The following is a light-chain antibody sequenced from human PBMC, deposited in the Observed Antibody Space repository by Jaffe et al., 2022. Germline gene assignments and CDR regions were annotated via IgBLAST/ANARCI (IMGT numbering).Light chain of an antibody. J-gene: IGKJ1*01. CDR3: MQSMQLPST. CDR2: EVS. V-gene: IGKV2D-29*02. Sequence: DIVMTQTPLSLSVTPGQPASISCKSSESLLQSNGKTHLYWYLQKSGQSPQLLISEVSNRFSGVPDRFSGSGSRTDFTLKISRVEAEDVGIYYCMQSMQLPSTFGQGTKVEIK. CDR1: ESLLQSNGKTH.